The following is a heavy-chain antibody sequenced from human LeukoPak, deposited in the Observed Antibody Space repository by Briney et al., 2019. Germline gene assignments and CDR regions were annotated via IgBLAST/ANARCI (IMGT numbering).Heavy chain of an antibody. CDR3: ARARASSWYGNYFAY. Sequence: GGSLRLSCAASGFTFSSYAMHWVRQAPGKGLEWVAVISYDGSNKYYADSVKGRFTISRDNSKNTLYLQRNSLRAEETAYYCCARARASSWYGNYFAYWGHGT. V-gene: IGHV3-30-3*01. CDR2: ISYDGSNK. CDR1: GFTFSSYA. J-gene: IGHJ4*01. D-gene: IGHD6-13*01.